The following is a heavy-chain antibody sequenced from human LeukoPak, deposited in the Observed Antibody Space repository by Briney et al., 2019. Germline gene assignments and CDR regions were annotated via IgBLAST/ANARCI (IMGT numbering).Heavy chain of an antibody. CDR3: ARGGYYDSSGYPFDY. Sequence: SETLSLTCTVSGGSISSYYWSWIRQPPGKGLEWIGYIYYSGNTDSNPSLKSRVTISVDTSKNQFSLKLSSVTAADTAVYYCARGGYYDSSGYPFDYWGQGTLVTVSS. D-gene: IGHD3-22*01. CDR1: GGSISSYY. J-gene: IGHJ4*02. V-gene: IGHV4-59*08. CDR2: IYYSGNT.